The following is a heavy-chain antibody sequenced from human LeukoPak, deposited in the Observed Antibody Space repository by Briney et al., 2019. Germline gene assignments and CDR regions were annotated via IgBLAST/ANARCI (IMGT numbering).Heavy chain of an antibody. D-gene: IGHD3-10*01. CDR3: ARHYRQRITMVRGVRPHSWFDP. CDR1: GGSFSGYY. CDR2: INHSGST. J-gene: IGHJ5*02. Sequence: PSETLSLTCAVYGGSFSGYYWSWIRQPPGKGLEWIGEINHSGSTNYNPSLKSRVTISVDTSENQFSLKLSSVTAADTAVYYCARHYRQRITMVRGVRPHSWFDPWGQGTLVTVSS. V-gene: IGHV4-34*01.